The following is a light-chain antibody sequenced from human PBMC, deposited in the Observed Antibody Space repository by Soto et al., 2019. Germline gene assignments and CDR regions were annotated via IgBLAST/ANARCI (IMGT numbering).Light chain of an antibody. Sequence: QSVLTQPPSVSGAPDQRVTISCTGSSSNIGAGYDVHWYQQRPGAAPKLLISANINRPSGVPDRFSGSKSGTSASLAITGLQADDEGDYYCQSYDSTLSARYVFGTGTKVTVL. CDR2: ANI. J-gene: IGLJ1*01. CDR1: SSNIGAGYD. CDR3: QSYDSTLSARYV. V-gene: IGLV1-40*01.